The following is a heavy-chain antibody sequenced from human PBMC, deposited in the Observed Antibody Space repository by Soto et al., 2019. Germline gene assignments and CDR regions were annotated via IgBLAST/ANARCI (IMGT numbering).Heavy chain of an antibody. CDR2: ISYDGSNK. CDR1: GFTFSSYA. CDR3: ASSITIFGVVIPA. Sequence: VQLVESGGGVVQPGRSLRLSCAASGFTFSSYAMHWVRQAPGKGLEWVAVISYDGSNKYYADSVKGRFTISRDNSKNTLYLQMNSLRAEDTAVYYCASSITIFGVVIPAWGQGTLVTVSS. V-gene: IGHV3-30-3*01. D-gene: IGHD3-3*01. J-gene: IGHJ5*02.